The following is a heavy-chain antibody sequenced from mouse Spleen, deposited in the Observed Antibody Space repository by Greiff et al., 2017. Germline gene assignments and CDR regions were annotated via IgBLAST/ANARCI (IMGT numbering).Heavy chain of an antibody. CDR3: ARLGPYYFDY. Sequence: VQLKQSGPELVKPGASVKISCKASGYSFTGYYMNWVKQSPEKSLEWIGEINPSTGGTTYNQKFKAKATLTVDKSSSTAYMQLKSLTSEDSAVYYYARLGPYYFDYWGQGTTLTVSS. V-gene: IGHV1-42*01. CDR2: INPSTGGT. J-gene: IGHJ2*01. CDR1: GYSFTGYY.